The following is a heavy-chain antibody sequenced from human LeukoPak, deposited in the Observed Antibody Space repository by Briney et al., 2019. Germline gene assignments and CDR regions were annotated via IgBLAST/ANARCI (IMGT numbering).Heavy chain of an antibody. CDR2: IGTAGDT. CDR1: GFTFSSYD. J-gene: IGHJ4*02. V-gene: IGHV3-13*01. CDR3: ARGSSSGWLFDY. D-gene: IGHD6-19*01. Sequence: GGSLRLSCSASGFTFSSYDMHWVRQATGKGLEWVSAIGTAGDTYYPGSVKGRFTISRENAKNSLYLQMNSLRAGDTAVYYCARGSSSGWLFDYWGQGTLVTVSS.